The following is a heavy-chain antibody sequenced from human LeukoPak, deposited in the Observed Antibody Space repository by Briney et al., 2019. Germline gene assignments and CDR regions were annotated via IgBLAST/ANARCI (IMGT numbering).Heavy chain of an antibody. CDR2: IYTSGST. J-gene: IGHJ6*03. CDR1: GGSISSGSYY. Sequence: SETLSLTCTVSGGSISSGSYYWSWIRQPAGKGLEWIGCIYTSGSTNYNPSLKSRVTISVDTSKNQFSLKLSSVTAADTAVYYCARTPRSYYYYMDVWGKGTTVTVSS. CDR3: ARTPRSYYYYMDV. V-gene: IGHV4-61*02.